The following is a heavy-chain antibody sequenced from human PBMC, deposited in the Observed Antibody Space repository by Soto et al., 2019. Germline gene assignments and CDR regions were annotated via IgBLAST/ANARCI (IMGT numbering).Heavy chain of an antibody. V-gene: IGHV3-30*18. D-gene: IGHD6-19*01. Sequence: QVHLVESGGGVVQPGRSLRRSCAASGFNFSSYGMHWVRQAPGKGLEWVAVISYDGSNKYYADSVKGRFTISRDNSKNTLYLQLNSLTAEDKAVYYCAKTVGYSSGGAFYGMDGWGQGAPVAFSS. CDR2: ISYDGSNK. CDR3: AKTVGYSSGGAFYGMDG. CDR1: GFNFSSYG. J-gene: IGHJ6*02.